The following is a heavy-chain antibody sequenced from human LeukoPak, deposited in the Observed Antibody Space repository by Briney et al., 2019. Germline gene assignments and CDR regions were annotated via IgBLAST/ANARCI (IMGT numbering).Heavy chain of an antibody. D-gene: IGHD2-2*01. Sequence: PGGSLRLSCAASGVTFSSYSMSWFRQAPGKGLEWCSCINSSSSYIYYADSVKGRFTISIDNAKNSLYLQMNSLRAADTAVYYCARDQGYCSSTSCSSHHFDYWRQGTLVTVSS. V-gene: IGHV3-21*01. CDR2: INSSSSYI. CDR3: ARDQGYCSSTSCSSHHFDY. J-gene: IGHJ4*02. CDR1: GVTFSSYS.